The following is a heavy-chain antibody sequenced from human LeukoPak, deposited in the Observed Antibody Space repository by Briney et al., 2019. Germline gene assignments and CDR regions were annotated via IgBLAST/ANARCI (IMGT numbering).Heavy chain of an antibody. J-gene: IGHJ3*02. CDR3: ATGVSWEPQPDAFDI. V-gene: IGHV1-24*01. D-gene: IGHD1-26*01. Sequence: ASVKVSCKVSGYTLTELSMHWVRQAPGKGLEWMGGFDPEDGETIYAQKFQGRVTMTEDTSTDTAYMELSSLRSEDTAVYYCATGVSWEPQPDAFDIWGQGTMVTVSS. CDR1: GYTLTELS. CDR2: FDPEDGET.